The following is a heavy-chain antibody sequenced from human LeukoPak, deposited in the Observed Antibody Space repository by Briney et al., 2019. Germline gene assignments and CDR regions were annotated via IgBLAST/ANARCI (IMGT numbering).Heavy chain of an antibody. V-gene: IGHV1-69*05. CDR1: GGTFSSYA. D-gene: IGHD3-3*01. Sequence: SVKVSCKASGGTFSSYAISWVRQAPGQGLEWMGGIIPIFGTANYAQKFQGRVTITTDESTSTAYMELSSLRSEDTAVYYCARGDYDFWRENYYYYMDVWGKGTTVIVSS. CDR2: IIPIFGTA. CDR3: ARGDYDFWRENYYYYMDV. J-gene: IGHJ6*03.